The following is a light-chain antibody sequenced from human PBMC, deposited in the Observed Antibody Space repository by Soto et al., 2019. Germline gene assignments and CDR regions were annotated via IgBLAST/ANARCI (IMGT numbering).Light chain of an antibody. CDR3: MQPLQSWT. CDR2: LGS. CDR1: QSLLHSNGYNY. Sequence: IVMTQSPLSLPVPPGEPASISCRPSQSLLHSNGYNYLDWYLQKPGQSPQLLIYLGSNRASGVPDRFSGSGSGTDFTLKISRVEAEDVGVYYCMQPLQSWTFGQGTKVDIK. J-gene: IGKJ1*01. V-gene: IGKV2-28*01.